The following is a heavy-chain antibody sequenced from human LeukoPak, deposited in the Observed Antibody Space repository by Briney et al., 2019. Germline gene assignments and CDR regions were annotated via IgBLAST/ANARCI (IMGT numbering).Heavy chain of an antibody. CDR1: GGSISSSSYY. V-gene: IGHV4-39*01. J-gene: IGHJ4*02. Sequence: SETLSLTCTVSGGSISSSSYYWGWIRQPPGKGLEWIGSIYYSGSTYYNPSLKSRVTISVDTSKNQFSLKLSSVTAADTAVYYCARVGESGSDYWGQGTLSPSPQ. CDR3: ARVGESGSDY. CDR2: IYYSGST. D-gene: IGHD1-26*01.